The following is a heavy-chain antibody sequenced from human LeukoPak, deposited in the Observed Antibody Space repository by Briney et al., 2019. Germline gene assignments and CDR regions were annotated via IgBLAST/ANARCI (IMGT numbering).Heavy chain of an antibody. CDR1: GFTFSSYG. Sequence: QPGGSLRLSCAASGFTFSSYGMHWGRQAPGKGLEWVAVIWYDGSNKYYADSVKGRFTIYRDNSKNTLYLQMNSLRAEDTAVYYCARDRYYGSGSYWRAFDIWGQGTMVTVSS. V-gene: IGHV3-33*01. CDR2: IWYDGSNK. CDR3: ARDRYYGSGSYWRAFDI. D-gene: IGHD3-10*01. J-gene: IGHJ3*02.